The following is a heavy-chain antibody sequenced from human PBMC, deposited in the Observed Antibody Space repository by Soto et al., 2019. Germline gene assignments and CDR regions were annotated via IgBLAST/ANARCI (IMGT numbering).Heavy chain of an antibody. D-gene: IGHD2-15*01. V-gene: IGHV3-11*06. CDR3: VRGGGGGMFDH. CDR2: ISPGSRYP. CDR1: GFTFGDSY. Sequence: GGSLRLSCSGSGFTFGDSYMSWIRQAPGKGLEWLSYISPGSRYPAYADSVKGRFTISRDNAKRSLYLQMMSLTAEDTAIYYCVRGGGGGMFDHWGKGTRVTVSS. J-gene: IGHJ4*02.